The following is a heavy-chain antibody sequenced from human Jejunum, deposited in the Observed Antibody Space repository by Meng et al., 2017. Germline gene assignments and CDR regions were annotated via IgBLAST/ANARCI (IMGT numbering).Heavy chain of an antibody. CDR1: GGSFSGHY. V-gene: IGHV4-34*01. D-gene: IGHD4-11*01. CDR2: INDSGST. J-gene: IGHJ4*02. CDR3: VDSKWGANY. Sequence: QVQLQHWGAGLLKPSETLSLTCAVYGGSFSGHYWTWIRQPPGKGLEWIEEINDSGSTHYNPSLGSRVTISVDTSKSQFSLKLISVTAADTGVYYCVDSKWGANYWGQGTLVTVSS.